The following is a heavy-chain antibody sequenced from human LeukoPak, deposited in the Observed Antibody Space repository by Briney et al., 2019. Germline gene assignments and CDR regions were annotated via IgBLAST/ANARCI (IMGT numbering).Heavy chain of an antibody. CDR2: IYYSGST. J-gene: IGHJ4*02. V-gene: IGHV4-59*01. D-gene: IGHD3-22*01. Sequence: SETLSLTCTVSGGSISSYYWSWIRQPPGKGLEWIGYIYYSGSTNYNPSLKSRVTISVDTSKNQFSLKLSSVTAADTAVYYCARDKTNYDSSGYPYYFDYWGQGTLVTISS. CDR3: ARDKTNYDSSGYPYYFDY. CDR1: GGSISSYY.